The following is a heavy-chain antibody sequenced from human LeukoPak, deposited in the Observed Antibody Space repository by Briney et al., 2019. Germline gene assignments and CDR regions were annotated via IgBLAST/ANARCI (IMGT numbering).Heavy chain of an antibody. D-gene: IGHD2-15*01. Sequence: GGSLRLSCAASGFTLSSYGMSWVRQAPGKGLEWVSTISGSGGSAYYADSVKGRLTISRDNSNNTLYLQMNSLRAEDTAVYFCVKPHTPYCSSGSCYLFDSWGQGTLVTVSS. J-gene: IGHJ4*02. CDR3: VKPHTPYCSSGSCYLFDS. CDR1: GFTLSSYG. CDR2: ISGSGGSA. V-gene: IGHV3-23*01.